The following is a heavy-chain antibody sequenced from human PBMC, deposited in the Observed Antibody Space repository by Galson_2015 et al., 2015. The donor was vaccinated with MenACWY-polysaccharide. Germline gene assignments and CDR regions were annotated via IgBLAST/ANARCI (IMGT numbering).Heavy chain of an antibody. Sequence: SETLSLTCDVSGGSIRSDYWWNWVRQPPGKGLEWIGEVYHSGTANYNPSLKSRVTMSVDESNNQFSLMLSSVTAADTALYLCATSTRSGPSLEAFDIWGQGTMVTVSS. CDR2: VYHSGTA. CDR3: ATSTRSGPSLEAFDI. V-gene: IGHV4-4*02. D-gene: IGHD2-15*01. CDR1: GGSIRSDYW. J-gene: IGHJ3*02.